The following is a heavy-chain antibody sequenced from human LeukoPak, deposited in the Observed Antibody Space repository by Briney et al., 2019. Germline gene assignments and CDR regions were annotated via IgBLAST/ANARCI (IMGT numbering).Heavy chain of an antibody. J-gene: IGHJ4*02. CDR1: GYTFTSYY. CDR3: ARERYSSSWYREPVDY. V-gene: IGHV1-46*03. D-gene: IGHD6-13*01. Sequence: GSVQVSCKASGYTFTSYYMHWVRQAPGQGLEWMGIINPSGGSTSYAQKFQGRVTMTRDTSTSTVYMELSSLRSEDTAVYYCARERYSSSWYREPVDYWGQGTLVTVSS. CDR2: INPSGGST.